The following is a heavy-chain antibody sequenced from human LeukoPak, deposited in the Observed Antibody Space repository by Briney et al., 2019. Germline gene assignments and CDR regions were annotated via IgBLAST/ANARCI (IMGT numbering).Heavy chain of an antibody. D-gene: IGHD6-19*01. CDR1: GYTFTSYY. CDR3: ARGFGSGWYERYYFDY. J-gene: IGHJ4*02. CDR2: INPSGGST. V-gene: IGHV1-46*01. Sequence: GASVKVSRKASGYTFTSYYMHWVRQAPGQGLEWMGIINPSGGSTSYAQKFQGRVTMTRDTSTSTVYMELSSLRSEDTAVYYCARGFGSGWYERYYFDYWGQGTLVTVSS.